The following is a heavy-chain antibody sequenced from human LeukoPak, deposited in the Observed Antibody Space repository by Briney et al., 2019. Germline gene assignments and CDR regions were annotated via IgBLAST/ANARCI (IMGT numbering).Heavy chain of an antibody. Sequence: SGPTLVKPTQTLTLTFTFSGFSLSTSGMRVSWIRQPPGKALEWLARIDWDDDKFYTTSLETTLTISKDTSKNQVVLTMTNMDPVDTATYYCARTREGTTFDYWGQGTLVTVSS. D-gene: IGHD4-11*01. CDR2: IDWDDDK. J-gene: IGHJ4*02. CDR3: ARTREGTTFDY. CDR1: GFSLSTSGMR. V-gene: IGHV2-70*04.